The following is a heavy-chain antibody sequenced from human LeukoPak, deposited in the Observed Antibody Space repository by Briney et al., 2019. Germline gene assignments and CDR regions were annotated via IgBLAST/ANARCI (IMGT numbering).Heavy chain of an antibody. D-gene: IGHD1-26*01. V-gene: IGHV3-43D*03. Sequence: GGSLRLSCAASGFTFGDYAMHWVRQAPGKGLEWVSLISWDGGSTYYADSVKGRFTISRDNSKNSLYLQMNSLRAEDTALYYCAKDIGPSGRDYFDYWGQGTLVTVSS. J-gene: IGHJ4*02. CDR3: AKDIGPSGRDYFDY. CDR1: GFTFGDYA. CDR2: ISWDGGST.